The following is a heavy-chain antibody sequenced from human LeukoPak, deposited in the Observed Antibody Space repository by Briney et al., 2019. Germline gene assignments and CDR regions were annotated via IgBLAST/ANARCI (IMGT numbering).Heavy chain of an antibody. Sequence: PSETLSLTCTASGGSISSYYWSWIRQPPGKGLEWIGYIFHSGSTNYNPSLKSRVTISVDTSKNQFSLKLSSVTAADTAVYFCARHPSAMTKFDPWGQGTLVTVSS. CDR1: GGSISSYY. V-gene: IGHV4-59*08. CDR2: IFHSGST. D-gene: IGHD2-2*01. CDR3: ARHPSAMTKFDP. J-gene: IGHJ5*02.